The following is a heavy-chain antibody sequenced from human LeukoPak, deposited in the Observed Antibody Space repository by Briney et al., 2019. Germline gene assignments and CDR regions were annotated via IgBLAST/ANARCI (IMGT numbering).Heavy chain of an antibody. V-gene: IGHV4-59*01. CDR2: IYNSGST. J-gene: IGHJ4*02. CDR1: GGSISIYY. Sequence: SETLSLTCSVSGGSISIYYWSWIRQPPGRGLVWIGYIYNSGSTNYNPSLKSRVTISVDTSKNQFSLKLTSVTAADTAVYYCARDRELGYWGQGTLVTVSS. CDR3: ARDRELGY. D-gene: IGHD3-10*01.